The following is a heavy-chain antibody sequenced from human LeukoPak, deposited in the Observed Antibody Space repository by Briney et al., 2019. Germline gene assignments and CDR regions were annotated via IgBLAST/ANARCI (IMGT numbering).Heavy chain of an antibody. J-gene: IGHJ4*02. V-gene: IGHV3-74*03. CDR1: GITFSSNW. D-gene: IGHD4-17*01. Sequence: QSGGSLRLSCAASGITFSSNWMHWVRQAPGKELVWVSRINSDGSSTTYADSVKGRFTISRDNSKNTLYLQMNSLRAEDTAVYYCAKDGLGGDYSFDYWGQGTLVTVSS. CDR3: AKDGLGGDYSFDY. CDR2: INSDGSST.